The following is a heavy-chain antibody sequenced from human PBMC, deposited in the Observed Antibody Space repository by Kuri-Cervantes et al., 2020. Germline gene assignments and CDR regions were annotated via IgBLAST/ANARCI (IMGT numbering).Heavy chain of an antibody. V-gene: IGHV1-69*05. D-gene: IGHD3-10*01. Sequence: SVKVSCKASGGTFSSYAISWVRQAPGQGLEWVGGIIPIFGTANYAQKFQGRVTITTDESTSTAYMELSSLRSEDTAVYYCARDATGFGITMVREPGGGDAFDIWGQGTMVTVSS. CDR2: IIPIFGTA. J-gene: IGHJ3*02. CDR1: GGTFSSYA. CDR3: ARDATGFGITMVREPGGGDAFDI.